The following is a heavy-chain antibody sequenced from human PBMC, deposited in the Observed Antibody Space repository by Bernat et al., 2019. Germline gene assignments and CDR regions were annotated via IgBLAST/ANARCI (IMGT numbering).Heavy chain of an antibody. CDR3: ARTYYDFWSGYYPNNWFDP. CDR2: IYYSGST. D-gene: IGHD3-3*01. CDR1: GGSISSSSYY. V-gene: IGHV4-39*01. Sequence: QLQLQESGPGLVKPSETLSLTCTVSGGSISSSSYYWCWIRQPPGKGLEWIGSIYYSGSTYYNPSLKSRVTIYVDASKKQFSLKLSSVTAADTAVYYWARTYYDFWSGYYPNNWFDPWGQGTLVTVSS. J-gene: IGHJ5*02.